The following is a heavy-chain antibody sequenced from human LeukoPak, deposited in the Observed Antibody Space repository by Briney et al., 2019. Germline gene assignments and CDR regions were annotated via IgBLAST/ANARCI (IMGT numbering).Heavy chain of an antibody. CDR3: ARGYYDGSGYYVY. V-gene: IGHV1-18*01. D-gene: IGHD3-22*01. CDR2: ISANNGNT. Sequence: GASVKVSCKASGYTFTSYGISWVRQAPGQGLEWMGWISANNGNTNYAEKLQGRVTMTTDTSTRTVYMELRSLRPGDTAVYYCARGYYDGSGYYVYWGQGTLVTVSS. CDR1: GYTFTSYG. J-gene: IGHJ4*02.